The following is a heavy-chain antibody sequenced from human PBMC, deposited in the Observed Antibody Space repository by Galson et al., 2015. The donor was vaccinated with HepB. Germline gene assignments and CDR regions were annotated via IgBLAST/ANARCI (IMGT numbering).Heavy chain of an antibody. J-gene: IGHJ4*02. V-gene: IGHV1-3*01. CDR2: INAGNGNT. CDR1: GYTLTNFA. Sequence: SVKVSCKASGYTLTNFAIQWVRQAPGQRLEWMGWINAGNGNTKYSQKFQGRVTFTRDTSASTAYMELSSLRSEDTAVYYCAKTAEVGASGPEDYWGQGTLVTVSS. CDR3: AKTAEVGASGPEDY. D-gene: IGHD1-26*01.